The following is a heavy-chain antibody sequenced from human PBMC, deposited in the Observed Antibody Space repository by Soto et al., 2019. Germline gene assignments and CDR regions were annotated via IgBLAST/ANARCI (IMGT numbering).Heavy chain of an antibody. D-gene: IGHD2-2*01. CDR3: ARVDIVVMPAAILHSAFDI. Sequence: SETLSLTCAVYVGSFSGYYWTWIRQPPGRGLEWIGEINHSGSTNYNPSLKSRVTISVDTSKNQFSLQLSSVSAADTAVYYCARVDIVVMPAAILHSAFDIWGQGTMVTVS. J-gene: IGHJ3*02. V-gene: IGHV4-34*01. CDR1: VGSFSGYY. CDR2: INHSGST.